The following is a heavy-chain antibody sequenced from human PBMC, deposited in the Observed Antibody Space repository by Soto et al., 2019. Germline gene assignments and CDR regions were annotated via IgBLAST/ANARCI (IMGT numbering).Heavy chain of an antibody. CDR2: IYPGDSDT. Sequence: PGESLKISCEASGYIFTNYWIAWVRQMPGKGLEWLGMIYPGDSDTRYNPSFQGQVTISADKSINTAYLQWASLEASDTAIYFCARHDFFYGTDVWGQGTTVTV. J-gene: IGHJ6*02. V-gene: IGHV5-51*01. CDR3: ARHDFFYGTDV. CDR1: GYIFTNYW.